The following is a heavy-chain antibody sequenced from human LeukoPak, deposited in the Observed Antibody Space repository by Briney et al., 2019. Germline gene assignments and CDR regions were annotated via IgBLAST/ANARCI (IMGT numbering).Heavy chain of an antibody. J-gene: IGHJ4*02. CDR1: GYTFTGYY. V-gene: IGHV1-18*04. CDR3: AREISYYDSSGYGY. D-gene: IGHD3-22*01. Sequence: AASVKVSCKASGYTFTGYYMHWVRQAPGQGLEWMGWISAYNGNTNYAQKLQGRVTMTTDTSTSTAYMELRSLRSDDTAVYYCAREISYYDSSGYGYWGQGTLVTVSS. CDR2: ISAYNGNT.